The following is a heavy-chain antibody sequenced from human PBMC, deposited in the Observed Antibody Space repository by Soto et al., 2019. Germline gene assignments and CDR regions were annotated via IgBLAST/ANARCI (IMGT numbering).Heavy chain of an antibody. CDR3: AKDVVVGATTGLGDYYYYYGMDV. J-gene: IGHJ6*02. V-gene: IGHV3-30*18. Sequence: GGSLRLPCAASGITFSSTGMHWSRQSPGKGLEWVAVISYDGSNKYYAGSVKGRFTISRDNSKNTLYLQMNILRAEYTAVYYCAKDVVVGATTGLGDYYYYYGMDVWGQGTTVTVSS. CDR1: GITFSSTG. D-gene: IGHD1-26*01. CDR2: ISYDGSNK.